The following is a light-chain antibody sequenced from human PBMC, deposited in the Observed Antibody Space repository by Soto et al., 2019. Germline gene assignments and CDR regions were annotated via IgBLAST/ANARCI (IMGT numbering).Light chain of an antibody. CDR1: QSLNSNF. CDR3: QQYDSSPGT. CDR2: DTS. Sequence: ENVLTQSPGTLSLFPGERATLSCRASQSLNSNFLAWYQRKPGQAPRLLIFDTSSRASGIPDRFSGSGSGTDFTLTINSLEPEDFAVYYCQQYDSSPGTFGQGTKVEIK. V-gene: IGKV3-20*01. J-gene: IGKJ1*01.